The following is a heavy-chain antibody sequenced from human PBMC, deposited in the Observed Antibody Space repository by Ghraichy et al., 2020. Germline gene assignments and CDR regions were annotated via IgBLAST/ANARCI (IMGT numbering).Heavy chain of an antibody. Sequence: ASVKVSCKASGYIFTSYGISWVRQAPGQGLEWMGWISAYNGNTNYAQKFQGRVTMTTDTSTSTAYMELRSLRSDDTAVYYCARDLLGIFGVENRGAFDIWGQGTMVTVSS. J-gene: IGHJ3*02. D-gene: IGHD3-3*01. V-gene: IGHV1-18*01. CDR3: ARDLLGIFGVENRGAFDI. CDR2: ISAYNGNT. CDR1: GYIFTSYG.